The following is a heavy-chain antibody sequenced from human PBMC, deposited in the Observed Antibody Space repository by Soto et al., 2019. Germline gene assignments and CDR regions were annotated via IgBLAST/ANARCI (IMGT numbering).Heavy chain of an antibody. J-gene: IGHJ6*02. CDR3: ARRVGYCSGGSCHASWYGMDV. CDR1: GYTFTSYY. CDR2: INPSGGST. D-gene: IGHD2-15*01. V-gene: IGHV1-46*01. Sequence: ASVKVSCKASGYTFTSYYMHWVRQAPGQGLEWMGIINPSGGSTSYAQKFQGRVTMTRDTSTSTVYMELSSLRSEDTAVYYCARRVGYCSGGSCHASWYGMDVWGQGTTGTSP.